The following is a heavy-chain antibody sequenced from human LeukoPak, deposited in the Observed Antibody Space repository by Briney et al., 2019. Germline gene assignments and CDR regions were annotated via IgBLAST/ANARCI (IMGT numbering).Heavy chain of an antibody. CDR2: ISCSCGTI. V-gene: IGHV3-48*03. Sequence: GGSLRLSCAASVFTSSSYVMNWVRQAPGRGVEWVSFISCSCGTIFYADSVKGRFTISRDNAKNSLYLQMNILRAEDTAVYYCARAQARLLDYWGQGTLVTVSS. J-gene: IGHJ4*02. CDR1: VFTSSSYV. D-gene: IGHD6-6*01. CDR3: ARAQARLLDY.